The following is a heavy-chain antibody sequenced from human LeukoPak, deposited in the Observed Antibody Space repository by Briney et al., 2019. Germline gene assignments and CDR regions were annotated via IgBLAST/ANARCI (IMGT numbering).Heavy chain of an antibody. D-gene: IGHD3-10*01. CDR3: AREGPGRGVIGNIDY. V-gene: IGHV4-31*03. CDR1: GGSISSGGYY. CDR2: IYYSGST. J-gene: IGHJ4*02. Sequence: SQTLSLTCTVSGGSISSGGYYWSWIRQHPGKGLEWIGYIYYSGSTYYNPSLKSRVTISVDTSKNQFSLKLTSVTAAGTAVYYCAREGPGRGVIGNIDYWGQGTLVTVSS.